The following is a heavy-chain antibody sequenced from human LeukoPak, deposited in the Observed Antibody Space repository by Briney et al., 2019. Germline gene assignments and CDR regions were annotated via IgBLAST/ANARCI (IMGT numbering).Heavy chain of an antibody. Sequence: GGSLRLSCAASGFTFSSYSMNWVRQAPGKGLEWVSSISSSSSYIYYADSVKGRFTISRDNSKNTLYLQMNSLRAEDTAVYYCAKFGAAAAIDWGQGTLVTVSS. V-gene: IGHV3-21*04. D-gene: IGHD6-13*01. CDR3: AKFGAAAAID. J-gene: IGHJ4*02. CDR2: ISSSSSYI. CDR1: GFTFSSYS.